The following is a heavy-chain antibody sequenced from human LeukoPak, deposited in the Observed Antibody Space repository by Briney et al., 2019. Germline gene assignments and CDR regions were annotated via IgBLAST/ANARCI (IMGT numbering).Heavy chain of an antibody. CDR3: TRLLPTSHHYFAY. CDR2: ICGGGDR. CDR1: GFTVSDDY. Sequence: GSLRLSCAASGFTVSDDYLSWVRQAPGKGLEWVSVICGGGDRYYADSVRGRFTISRDNSENTLFLQMNSLRAEDTAVYYCTRLLPTSHHYFAYWGQGTLVTVSS. J-gene: IGHJ4*02. V-gene: IGHV3-53*01.